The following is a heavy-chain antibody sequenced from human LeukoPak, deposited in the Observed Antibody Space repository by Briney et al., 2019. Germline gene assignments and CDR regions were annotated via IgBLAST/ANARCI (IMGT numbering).Heavy chain of an antibody. Sequence: QPGGSLRLSCSASGFTFIHYAMNWVRQAPGKGPEYVSSISTDGGRTYYADSVEGRFTISRDNSKNTLYLQMTSLRTEDSAVYYCVKDQVTSMINKDFGHWGRGTLVTVSS. CDR1: GFTFIHYA. J-gene: IGHJ4*02. V-gene: IGHV3-64D*06. CDR2: ISTDGGRT. CDR3: VKDQVTSMINKDFGH. D-gene: IGHD3-16*01.